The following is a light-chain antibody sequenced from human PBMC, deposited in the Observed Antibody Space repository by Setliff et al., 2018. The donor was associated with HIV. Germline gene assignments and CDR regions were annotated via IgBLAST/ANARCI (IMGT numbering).Light chain of an antibody. CDR2: EVT. V-gene: IGLV2-8*01. CDR1: SSDVGGYNY. Sequence: ALAQPPSASGSPGQSVTISCTGTSSDVGGYNYVSWYQQHPGKAPKLMIYEVTKRPSGVPDRFSGSKSGNTASLTVSGLQAEDEADYYCSSFAGSNNVFGTGTKVTVL. J-gene: IGLJ1*01. CDR3: SSFAGSNNV.